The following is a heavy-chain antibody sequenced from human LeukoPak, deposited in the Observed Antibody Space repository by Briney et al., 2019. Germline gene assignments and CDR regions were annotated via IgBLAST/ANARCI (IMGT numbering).Heavy chain of an antibody. Sequence: PSEPLSLTCTVCGGSISTYNCSLIRQPPGKGLEWIGFIYYSGSTNNNPSLKGRVTISVDTSKNQFSLKLSSVTAADTAVYYCARLRSTYRGSLYYNGMDVWGQGTSVTVSS. CDR2: IYYSGST. CDR1: GGSISTYN. V-gene: IGHV4-59*08. CDR3: ARLRSTYRGSLYYNGMDV. D-gene: IGHD3-10*01. J-gene: IGHJ6*02.